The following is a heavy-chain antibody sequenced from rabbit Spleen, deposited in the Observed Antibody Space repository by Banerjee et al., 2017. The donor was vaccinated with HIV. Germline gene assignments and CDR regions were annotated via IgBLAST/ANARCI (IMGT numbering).Heavy chain of an antibody. CDR3: ARDLVGVIGWNFYL. J-gene: IGHJ4*01. D-gene: IGHD1-1*01. V-gene: IGHV1S40*01. CDR1: GFSFSSAYY. CDR2: IYAGSSGST. Sequence: QSLEESGGDLVKPGASLTLTCTASGFSFSSAYYMCWVRQAPGKGLEWIACIYAGSSGSTYYATWASGRFTISRTSSTTVTLRMTSLTAADTATYFCARDLVGVIGWNFYLWGQGTLVTVS.